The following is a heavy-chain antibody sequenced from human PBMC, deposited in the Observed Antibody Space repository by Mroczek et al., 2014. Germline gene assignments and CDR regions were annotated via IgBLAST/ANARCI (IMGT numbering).Heavy chain of an antibody. CDR3: ARIAKSEVVPAAIRHYYYMDV. Sequence: VQLVQSGGGLVKPGGSLRLSCAASGFTFSSYSMNWVRQAPGKGLEWVSSISSSSNYIYYADSVKGRFTISRDNAKNSLYLQMNSLRAEDTAVYYCARIAKSEVVPAAIRHYYYMDVWGKGTTVTVSS. V-gene: IGHV3-21*01. CDR1: GFTFSSYS. CDR2: ISSSSNYI. D-gene: IGHD2-2*01. J-gene: IGHJ6*03.